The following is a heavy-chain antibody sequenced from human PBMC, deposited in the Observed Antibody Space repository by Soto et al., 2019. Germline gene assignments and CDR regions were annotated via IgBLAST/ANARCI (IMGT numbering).Heavy chain of an antibody. V-gene: IGHV1-69*12. CDR3: ARYYEDAYGAFDI. CDR1: GGTFSSYA. D-gene: IGHD3-3*01. Sequence: QVELVQSGAEVKKPGSSVKVSCKASGGTFSSYAISWVRQAPGQGLEWMGGIIPIFGTANYAQKFQGRVRITADESTSTAYMELSSLSSEDTAVDYCARYYEDAYGAFDIWGQGTMVTVSS. CDR2: IIPIFGTA. J-gene: IGHJ3*02.